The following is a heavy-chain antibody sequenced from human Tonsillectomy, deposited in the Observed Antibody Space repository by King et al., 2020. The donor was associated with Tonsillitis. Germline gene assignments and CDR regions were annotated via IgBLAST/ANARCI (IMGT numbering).Heavy chain of an antibody. V-gene: IGHV4-39*01. CDR1: GDSISSSTYY. CDR2: IYYSGST. J-gene: IGHJ4*02. D-gene: IGHD4-17*01. CDR3: ARLGGVRDSDYGGGFDY. Sequence: QLQESGPGLVKPSETLSLACTVSGDSISSSTYYWGWIRQPPGKGLEWIGRIYYSGSTYYNPSLNSRVTISVDTSKNQFSLKLSSVTAADTAVYYCARLGGVRDSDYGGGFDYWGQGTLVTVSS.